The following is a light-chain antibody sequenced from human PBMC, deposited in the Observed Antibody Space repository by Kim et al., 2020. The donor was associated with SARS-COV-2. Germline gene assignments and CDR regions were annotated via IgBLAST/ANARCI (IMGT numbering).Light chain of an antibody. CDR2: EVS. CDR1: SSDVGSYNL. J-gene: IGLJ2*01. Sequence: QSALTQPASVSGSPGQSITISCTGTSSDVGSYNLVSWYQKHPGKAPKLMIYEVSKRPSGVSNRFSGSKSGNTASLTISGLQAEDEADYYCCSYAGSSTPYVVFGGGTQLTVL. V-gene: IGLV2-23*02. CDR3: CSYAGSSTPYVV.